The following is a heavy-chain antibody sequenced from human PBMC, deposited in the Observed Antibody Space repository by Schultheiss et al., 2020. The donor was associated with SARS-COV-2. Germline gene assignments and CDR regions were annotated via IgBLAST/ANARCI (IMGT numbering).Heavy chain of an antibody. D-gene: IGHD2-15*01. J-gene: IGHJ4*02. CDR3: ARAHSVVVAATHFDY. CDR1: GGSISSYY. Sequence: SETLSLTCTVSGGSISSYYWNWIRQPPGKGLEWIGYIYYSGSTYYNPSLKSRVTISVDTSKNQFSLKLSSVTAADTAVYYCARAHSVVVAATHFDYWGQGTLVTVSS. CDR2: IYYSGST. V-gene: IGHV4-59*06.